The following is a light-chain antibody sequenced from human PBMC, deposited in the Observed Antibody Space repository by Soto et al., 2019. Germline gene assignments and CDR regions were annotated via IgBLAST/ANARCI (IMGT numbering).Light chain of an antibody. V-gene: IGKV3D-15*01. Sequence: EIVMTQSPVTLSASPGERVTLSCRASQSVNINLAWYQQRHGQAPRVLIYGASNRASGIPDKCSGSGSGTDFTLTISSLEPDDFALYFCQQYKDWPPLTFGGATRVEIK. J-gene: IGKJ4*01. CDR2: GAS. CDR1: QSVNIN. CDR3: QQYKDWPPLT.